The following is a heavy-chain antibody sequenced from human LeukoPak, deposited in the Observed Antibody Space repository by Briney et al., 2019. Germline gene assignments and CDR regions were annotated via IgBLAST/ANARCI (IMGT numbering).Heavy chain of an antibody. Sequence: GGSLRLSCVASGFTFSSYWMHWVRQDPRKGLVWVSRISGDGRNINYADSVRGRFTTSRDNAKNSLFLQMNSLRAEDTAVYYCARDLIAATDYWGQGTLVTVSS. J-gene: IGHJ4*02. CDR1: GFTFSSYW. V-gene: IGHV3-74*01. D-gene: IGHD6-13*01. CDR3: ARDLIAATDY. CDR2: ISGDGRNI.